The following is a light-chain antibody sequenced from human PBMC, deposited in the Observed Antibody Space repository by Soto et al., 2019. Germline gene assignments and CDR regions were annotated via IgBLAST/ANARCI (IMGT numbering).Light chain of an antibody. Sequence: DVVMTQSPLSLPVTLGQPASISCRSSQSLVYVDGNTYSNWFQQRPGQSPRRLIYKVSKRDSGVPDRFSGSGSGTDFTLKISRVEAEDVGVYYCMQDTHWPCTFGQGTKVELK. V-gene: IGKV2-30*01. CDR2: KVS. J-gene: IGKJ1*01. CDR3: MQDTHWPCT. CDR1: QSLVYVDGNTY.